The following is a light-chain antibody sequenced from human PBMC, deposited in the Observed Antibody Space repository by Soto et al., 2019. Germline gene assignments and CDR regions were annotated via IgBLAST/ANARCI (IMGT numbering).Light chain of an antibody. CDR2: DDD. V-gene: IGLV1-51*01. CDR3: RSWDSSLSAYV. J-gene: IGLJ1*01. CDR1: TSNIGGNS. Sequence: QSVMTQPPSVSAAPGQKVTISCSGSTSNIGGNSVSWYQQLPGTAPKLLIYDDDKRPSGIPDRFSGSKSGTSATLGITGFQTGDEADYYCRSWDSSLSAYVFATGTKLIVL.